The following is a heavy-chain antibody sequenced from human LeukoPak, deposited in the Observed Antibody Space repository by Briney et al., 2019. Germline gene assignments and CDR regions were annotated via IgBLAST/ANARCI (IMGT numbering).Heavy chain of an antibody. CDR1: GGSISSSSYY. CDR3: ARGYCSGGSCYGFSGFDY. V-gene: IGHV4-39*01. D-gene: IGHD2-15*01. J-gene: IGHJ4*02. CDR2: IYYSGST. Sequence: SETLSLTCTVSGGSISSSSYYWGWIRQPPGKGLEWIGSIYYSGSTYYNPSLKSRVTISVDTSKNQFSLKLSSVTAADTAVYYCARGYCSGGSCYGFSGFDYWGQGTLVTVSS.